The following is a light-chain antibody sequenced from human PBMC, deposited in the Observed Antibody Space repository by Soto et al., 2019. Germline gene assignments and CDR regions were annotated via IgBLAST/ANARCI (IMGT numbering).Light chain of an antibody. CDR3: QQYNSYWT. Sequence: VQMTEFPCTAFASVGGSVINKFRSSPIISSWMAWYQQKPWKVPELLIYKASSLESGVPSSFIGSGSATEFTLTFSSLQPDDFATYYSQQYNSYWTFGQGTKVDIK. V-gene: IGKV1-5*03. J-gene: IGKJ1*01. CDR1: PIISSW. CDR2: KAS.